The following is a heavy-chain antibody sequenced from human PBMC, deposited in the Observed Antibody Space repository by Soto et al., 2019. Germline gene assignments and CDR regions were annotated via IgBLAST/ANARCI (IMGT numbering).Heavy chain of an antibody. CDR2: IIPIFGTA. D-gene: IGHD2-2*02. J-gene: IGHJ6*02. CDR1: GGTLSSYA. CDR3: ARGYRRATYYYYGMDV. Sequence: ASVKVSCKASGGTLSSYAISWVRQAPGQGLEWMGGIIPIFGTANYAQKFQGRVTITADESTSTAYMELSSLRSEDTAVYYCARGYRRATYYYYGMDVWGQGTTVTVSS. V-gene: IGHV1-69*13.